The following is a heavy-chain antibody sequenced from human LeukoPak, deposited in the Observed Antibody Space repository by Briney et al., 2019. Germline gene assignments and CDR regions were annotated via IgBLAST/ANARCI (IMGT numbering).Heavy chain of an antibody. V-gene: IGHV3-21*01. CDR3: AKPGPATTNSYGMDV. CDR2: ISSSSSSTI. D-gene: IGHD1-26*01. J-gene: IGHJ6*02. Sequence: GGSLRLSCAASGFTFSSYSMNWVRQAPGKGLEWVSSISSSSSSTIFYADSLKGRFTISRDNAKNSLYLQMNSLRAEDTAVYYCAKPGPATTNSYGMDVWGQGTTVTVSS. CDR1: GFTFSSYS.